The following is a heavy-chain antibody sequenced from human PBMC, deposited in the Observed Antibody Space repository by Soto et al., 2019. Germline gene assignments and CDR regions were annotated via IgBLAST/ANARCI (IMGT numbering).Heavy chain of an antibody. V-gene: IGHV3-23*01. J-gene: IGHJ4*02. CDR2: ISASGGSS. CDR3: ETGPDYWSGFSPD. CDR1: GFTFSDYV. Sequence: GGSLRLSCAASGFTFSDYVMSWVRQAPGKGLEWVSGISASGGSSYDVDSVRGRFTISRDNSKNTLFLQMNSLTDEDKAVYYCETGPDYWSGFSPDWGQGTLVTVSS. D-gene: IGHD3-3*01.